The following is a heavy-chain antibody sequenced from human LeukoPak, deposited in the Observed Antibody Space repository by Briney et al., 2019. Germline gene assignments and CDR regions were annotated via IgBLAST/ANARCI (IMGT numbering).Heavy chain of an antibody. D-gene: IGHD2-21*02. V-gene: IGHV3-53*05. CDR1: GFTVSSNY. CDR2: IYSGGST. CDR3: AKDVCGGDCLWYYYYGMDV. Sequence: GGSLRLSCAASGFTVSSNYMSWVRQAPGKGLEWVSVIYSGGSTYYADSVKGRFTISRDNSKNTLYLQMNSLRAEDTAVYYCAKDVCGGDCLWYYYYGMDVGGKGTTVTVSS. J-gene: IGHJ6*04.